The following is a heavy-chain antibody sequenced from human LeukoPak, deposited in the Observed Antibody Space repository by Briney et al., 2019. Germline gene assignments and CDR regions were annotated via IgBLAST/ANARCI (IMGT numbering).Heavy chain of an antibody. Sequence: PGRSLRLSCAASGFTFSNYAMHWVRQAPGKGLECVAVISSDGSNEYYADSVKGRFTISTDNFKNTLYLQMNSLRVEDTAVYFCAKARSWDGMSPFDYWGHGTLVTVSS. CDR3: AKARSWDGMSPFDY. CDR2: ISSDGSNE. V-gene: IGHV3-30*18. D-gene: IGHD1-26*01. J-gene: IGHJ4*01. CDR1: GFTFSNYA.